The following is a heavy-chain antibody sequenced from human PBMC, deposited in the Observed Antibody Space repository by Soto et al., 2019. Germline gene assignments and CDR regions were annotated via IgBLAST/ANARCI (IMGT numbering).Heavy chain of an antibody. D-gene: IGHD2-2*01. V-gene: IGHV3-33*01. Sequence: HPGGSLRLSCAASGFTFSSYGMHWVRQAPGKGLEWVAVIWYDGSNKYYADSVKGRFTISRDNSKNTLYLQMNSLRAEDTAVYYCARLLGYCSSTSCYAGYFDYWGQGTLVTVSS. J-gene: IGHJ4*02. CDR3: ARLLGYCSSTSCYAGYFDY. CDR1: GFTFSSYG. CDR2: IWYDGSNK.